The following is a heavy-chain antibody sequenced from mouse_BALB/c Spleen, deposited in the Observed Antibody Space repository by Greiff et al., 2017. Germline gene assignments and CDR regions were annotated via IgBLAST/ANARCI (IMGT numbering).Heavy chain of an antibody. J-gene: IGHJ2*01. Sequence: EVQLQQSGAELVKPGASVKLSCTASGFNIKDTYMHWVKQRPEQGLEWIGRIDPANGNTKYDPKFQGKATITADTSSNTAYLQLSSLTSEDTAVYYCARALCDNGSSYGYFDYWGQGTTLTVSA. V-gene: IGHV14-3*02. CDR1: GFNIKDTY. CDR2: IDPANGNT. D-gene: IGHD1-1*01. CDR3: ARALCDNGSSYGYFDY.